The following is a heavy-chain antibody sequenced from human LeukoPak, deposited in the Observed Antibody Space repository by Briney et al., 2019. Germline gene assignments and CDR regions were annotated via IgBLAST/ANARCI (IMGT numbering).Heavy chain of an antibody. D-gene: IGHD3-22*01. V-gene: IGHV4-39*01. CDR3: ARLPYPYDSSGSPPLAY. J-gene: IGHJ4*02. CDR1: GGSISSSNYY. CDR2: IYYSGST. Sequence: SETLSLTCTVSGGSISSSNYYWGWIRQPPGKGLEWIGSIYYSGSTYCNPSLKSRVTISVDTSKNQFSLKLSSVTAAYTAVYYCARLPYPYDSSGSPPLAYWGPGTLVTVSS.